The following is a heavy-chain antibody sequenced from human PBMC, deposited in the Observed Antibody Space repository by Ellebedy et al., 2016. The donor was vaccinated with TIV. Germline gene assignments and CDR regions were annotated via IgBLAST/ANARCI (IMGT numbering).Heavy chain of an antibody. CDR1: GFTFSSYG. J-gene: IGHJ4*02. CDR3: ARGKSNLYRSIVARPYDY. Sequence: PGGSLRLSCAASGFTFSSYGMHWVRHAPGKGLEWVAVIWYDGGNKYYADSVKGRFTISRDNSKNTLYLQMNRLRAEDTAVYYCARGKSNLYRSIVARPYDYWGQGTLVTVSS. D-gene: IGHD6-6*01. V-gene: IGHV3-33*01. CDR2: IWYDGGNK.